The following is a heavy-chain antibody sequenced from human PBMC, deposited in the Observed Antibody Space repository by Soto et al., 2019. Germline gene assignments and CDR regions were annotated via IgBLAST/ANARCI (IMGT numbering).Heavy chain of an antibody. J-gene: IGHJ4*02. V-gene: IGHV3-30*04. CDR1: GFTFSTHA. CDR2: ISYDGSNK. D-gene: IGHD3-10*01. CDR3: ARNPYGQYYFDY. Sequence: GGSLRLSCAASGFTFSTHAMHWVRQAPGKGLEWVAIISYDGSNKFYADSVKGRFTISRDNSKNTLDLQMDSLTPEDTAVYSCARNPYGQYYFDYWGQGTLVTVSS.